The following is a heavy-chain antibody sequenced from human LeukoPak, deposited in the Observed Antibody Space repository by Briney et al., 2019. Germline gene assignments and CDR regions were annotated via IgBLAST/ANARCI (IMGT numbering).Heavy chain of an antibody. Sequence: PGGSLRLSCAASGFTFDDYAMHWVRQAPGKGLEWVSLISGDGGSTYYADSVKGRFTISRDNSKNSLYLQMNSLRTEDAALYYCAKASRDGFTGSGREFDPWGQGTLVTVSS. CDR2: ISGDGGST. V-gene: IGHV3-43*02. J-gene: IGHJ5*02. CDR1: GFTFDDYA. D-gene: IGHD5-24*01. CDR3: AKASRDGFTGSGREFDP.